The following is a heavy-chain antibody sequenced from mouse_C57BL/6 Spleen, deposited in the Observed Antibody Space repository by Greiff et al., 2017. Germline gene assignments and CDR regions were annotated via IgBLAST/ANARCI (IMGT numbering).Heavy chain of an antibody. CDR3: ARAGANWGPWFAY. CDR2: IDPSDSET. J-gene: IGHJ3*01. Sequence: QVQLQQPGAELVRPGSSVKLSCKASGYTFTSYWMHWVKQRPIQGLEWIGNIDPSDSETHYNQKFKDKATLTVDKSSSTAYMQLSSLTSEDSAVYYCARAGANWGPWFAYWGQGTLVTVSA. D-gene: IGHD4-1*01. V-gene: IGHV1-52*01. CDR1: GYTFTSYW.